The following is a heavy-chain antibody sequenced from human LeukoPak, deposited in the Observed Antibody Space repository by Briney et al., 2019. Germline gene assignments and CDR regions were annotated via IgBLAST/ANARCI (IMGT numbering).Heavy chain of an antibody. CDR3: SRLRGYSYGYADY. CDR1: GFTFSSYS. CDR2: ISSSGSTI. V-gene: IGHV3-48*04. D-gene: IGHD5-18*01. Sequence: QPGGSLRLSCAASGFTFSSYSMNWVRQAPGKGLEWVSYISSSGSTIDYADSVKGRFTISRDNAKNSLYLQMNSLRAEDTAVYYCSRLRGYSYGYADYWGQGTLVTVSS. J-gene: IGHJ4*02.